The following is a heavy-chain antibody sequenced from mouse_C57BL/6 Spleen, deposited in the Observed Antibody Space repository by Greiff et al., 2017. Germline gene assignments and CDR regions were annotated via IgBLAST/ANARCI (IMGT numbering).Heavy chain of an antibody. CDR1: GFTFSSYA. CDR3: ARDGIFTTVVATRGAMDY. Sequence: EVKLVESGGGLVKPGGSLKLSCAASGFTFSSYAMSWVRQTPEKRLEWVATISDGGSYTYYPDNVKGRFTISRDNAKNNLYLQMSHLKSEDTAMYYCARDGIFTTVVATRGAMDYWGQGTSVTVSS. D-gene: IGHD1-1*01. J-gene: IGHJ4*01. V-gene: IGHV5-4*01. CDR2: ISDGGSYT.